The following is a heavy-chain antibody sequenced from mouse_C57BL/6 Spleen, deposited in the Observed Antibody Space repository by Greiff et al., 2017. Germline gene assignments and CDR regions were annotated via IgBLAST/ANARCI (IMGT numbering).Heavy chain of an antibody. CDR3: ARRYRDYFDY. J-gene: IGHJ2*01. CDR2: IYPGDGDT. CDR1: GYAFSSSW. V-gene: IGHV1-82*01. D-gene: IGHD2-12*01. Sequence: QVQLQQSGPELVKPGASVKISCKASGYAFSSSWMNWVKQRPGKGLEWIGRIYPGDGDTNYKGKFKGKATLTADKSASTAYMQLSSLTSEDSAVYFCARRYRDYFDYWGQGTTLTVSS.